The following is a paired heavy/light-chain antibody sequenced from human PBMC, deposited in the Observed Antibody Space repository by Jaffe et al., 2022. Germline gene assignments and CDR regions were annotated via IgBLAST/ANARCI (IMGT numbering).Light chain of an antibody. J-gene: IGLJ3*02. CDR2: SNN. CDR1: SSNIGSNT. Sequence: QSVLTQPPSASGTPGQRVTISCSGSSSNIGSNTVNWYQQLPGAAPKLLIYSNNQRPSGVPDRFSGSKSGTSASLAISGLQSEDEADYYCAAWDDSLNWVFGGGTKLTVL. CDR3: AAWDDSLNWV. V-gene: IGLV1-44*01.
Heavy chain of an antibody. D-gene: IGHD4-17*01. CDR2: ISTNTGNPGNP. J-gene: IGHJ3*02. V-gene: IGHV7-4-1*02. Sequence: QVQLVQSGSELKLPGASVKVSCKASGYTFSSYSMNWVRQAPGQGLQWMGWISTNTGNPGNPTYVQGFTGRFVFSLDTSVTTAYLQISSLKAEDTAMYYCARAVPYGDGDAFDIWGQGTMVTVSS. CDR1: GYTFSSYS. CDR3: ARAVPYGDGDAFDI.